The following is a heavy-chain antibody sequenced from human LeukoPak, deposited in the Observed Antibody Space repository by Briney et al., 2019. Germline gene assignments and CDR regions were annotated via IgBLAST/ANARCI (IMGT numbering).Heavy chain of an antibody. J-gene: IGHJ4*02. CDR2: ISYDGSNK. V-gene: IGHV3-30*18. CDR1: GFTFSSYG. CDR3: AKGDYDFWSGHDY. D-gene: IGHD3-3*01. Sequence: GRSLRLSCAASGFTFSSYGMHWVRQAPGKGLEWVAVISYDGSNKYYADFVKGRFTISRDNSKNTLYLQMNSLRAEDTAVYYCAKGDYDFWSGHDYWGQGTLVTVSS.